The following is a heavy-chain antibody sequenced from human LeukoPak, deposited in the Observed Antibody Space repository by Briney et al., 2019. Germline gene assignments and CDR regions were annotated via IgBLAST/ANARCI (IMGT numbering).Heavy chain of an antibody. Sequence: GGSLRLSCAASGFTFSSYAMHWVRQAPGKGLEWVAVISYDGSNKYYADSVKGRFTISRDNAKNTLYLQMNSLRAEDTAVYYCARGGGYSYGSFDYWGQGTLVTVSS. CDR3: ARGGGYSYGSFDY. V-gene: IGHV3-30*04. CDR2: ISYDGSNK. J-gene: IGHJ4*02. CDR1: GFTFSSYA. D-gene: IGHD5-18*01.